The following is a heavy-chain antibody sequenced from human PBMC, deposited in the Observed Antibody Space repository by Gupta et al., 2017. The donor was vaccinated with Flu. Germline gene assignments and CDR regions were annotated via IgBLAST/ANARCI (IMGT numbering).Heavy chain of an antibody. CDR1: GGSFSDYY. Sequence: QVQLQQWGAGLLRPSETLSLTCAVYGGSFSDYYWSWIRQPPGKGLEWIGEVNHSGSTNYNPSLKSRVTISVDTSKNQFSLKLSSVTAADTAVYYCVGGMVVGNIGEYGMDVRGQGTTVTVSS. V-gene: IGHV4-34*01. D-gene: IGHD3-16*01. CDR3: VGGMVVGNIGEYGMDV. CDR2: VNHSGST. J-gene: IGHJ6*02.